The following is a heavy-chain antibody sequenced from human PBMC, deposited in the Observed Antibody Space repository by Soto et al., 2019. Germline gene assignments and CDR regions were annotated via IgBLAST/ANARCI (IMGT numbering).Heavy chain of an antibody. V-gene: IGHV3-30*03. Sequence: GGSLRLSCAASGFTFTSYSMSWVRQAPNKGLEWEALISYNGSDKNYADSVKGRFTISRDNSRNTLFLQMNSLRAEDTAVYYCARDYYKYYDSSGYYRSPAYWGQGTLVTVSS. CDR3: ARDYYKYYDSSGYYRSPAY. CDR1: GFTFTSYS. D-gene: IGHD3-22*01. J-gene: IGHJ4*02. CDR2: ISYNGSDK.